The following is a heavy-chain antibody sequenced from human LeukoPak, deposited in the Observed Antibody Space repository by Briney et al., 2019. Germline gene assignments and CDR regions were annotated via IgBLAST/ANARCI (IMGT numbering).Heavy chain of an antibody. Sequence: PGGSLRLSCAASGFTVSSNYMSWVRQAPGKGLEWVTAISYDGSNKYYADSVKGRFTISRDNSKNTLYVQMNSLRAEDTAVYYCAKEGYSSGYYSYYYMDVWGKGTTVTVSS. CDR2: ISYDGSNK. CDR3: AKEGYSSGYYSYYYMDV. V-gene: IGHV3-30*18. J-gene: IGHJ6*03. CDR1: GFTVSSNY. D-gene: IGHD6-25*01.